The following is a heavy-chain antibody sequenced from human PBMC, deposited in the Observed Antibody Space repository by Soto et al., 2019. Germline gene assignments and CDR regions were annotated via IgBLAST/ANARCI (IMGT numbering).Heavy chain of an antibody. Sequence: PSETLSLTCTVSGGSISSSSYYWGWIRQPPGKGLERIGSIYYSGSTYYNPSLKSRVTVSVDTSKNQFSLKLSSVTAADTAVYYCATTGIAARPGYYYYYYGMDVWGQGTTVTVSS. J-gene: IGHJ6*02. V-gene: IGHV4-39*01. CDR1: GGSISSSSYY. D-gene: IGHD6-6*01. CDR3: ATTGIAARPGYYYYYYGMDV. CDR2: IYYSGST.